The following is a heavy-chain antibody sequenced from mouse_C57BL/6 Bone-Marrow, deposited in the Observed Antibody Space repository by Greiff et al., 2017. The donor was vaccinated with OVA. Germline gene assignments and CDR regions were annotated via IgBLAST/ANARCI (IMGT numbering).Heavy chain of an antibody. J-gene: IGHJ1*03. Sequence: VQLKESGAELVRPGASVKLSCTASGFNIKDDYLHWVKQRPEQGLAWIGWIDPENGDTEYASKFQGKATITADTSSNTAYLQLSSLTSEDTAVYYCTTSYYYGSSGYFDVWGTGTTVTVSS. CDR3: TTSYYYGSSGYFDV. D-gene: IGHD1-1*01. CDR1: GFNIKDDY. V-gene: IGHV14-4*01. CDR2: IDPENGDT.